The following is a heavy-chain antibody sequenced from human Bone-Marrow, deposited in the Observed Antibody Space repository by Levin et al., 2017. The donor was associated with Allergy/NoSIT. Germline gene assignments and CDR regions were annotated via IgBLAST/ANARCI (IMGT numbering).Heavy chain of an antibody. D-gene: IGHD6-13*01. CDR2: ISSSGSTI. CDR1: GFTFSDYY. V-gene: IGHV3-11*01. Sequence: KSGGSLRLSCAASGFTFSDYYMSWIRQAPGKGLEWVSYISSSGSTIYYADSVKGRFTISRDNAKNSLYLQMNSLRAEDTAVYYCARDEQIAAAMGDWFDPWGQGTLVTVSS. CDR3: ARDEQIAAAMGDWFDP. J-gene: IGHJ5*02.